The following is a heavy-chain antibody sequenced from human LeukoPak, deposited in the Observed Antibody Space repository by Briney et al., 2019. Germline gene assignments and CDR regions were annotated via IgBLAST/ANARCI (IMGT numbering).Heavy chain of an antibody. V-gene: IGHV1-46*01. J-gene: IGHJ1*01. D-gene: IGHD3-22*01. CDR1: GYTFTSYY. CDR3: ARSHPEDSSGYWHQNEYFQH. Sequence: ASVKVSCKASGYTFTSYYMHWVRQAPGQGLEWMGIINPSGGSTSYAQKFQGRVTMTRDTSTSTVYMELSSLRSEDTAVYYCARSHPEDSSGYWHQNEYFQHWGQGTLVTVSS. CDR2: INPSGGST.